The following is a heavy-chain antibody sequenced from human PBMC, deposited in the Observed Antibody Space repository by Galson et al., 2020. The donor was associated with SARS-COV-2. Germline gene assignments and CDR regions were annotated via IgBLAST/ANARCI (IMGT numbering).Heavy chain of an antibody. V-gene: IGHV6-1*01. Sequence: SQTLSLTFAISGDSVSTNSAAWNWIRQSPSRGLEWLGRTYYRSRWYYDYAVSVKSRITINPDTSKNQFSLQLTSMTPEDTAIYYCARTPLRGYSGYEDYWGQGTLVTVSS. CDR3: ARTPLRGYSGYEDY. D-gene: IGHD5-12*01. CDR2: TYYRSRWYY. J-gene: IGHJ4*02. CDR1: GDSVSTNSAA.